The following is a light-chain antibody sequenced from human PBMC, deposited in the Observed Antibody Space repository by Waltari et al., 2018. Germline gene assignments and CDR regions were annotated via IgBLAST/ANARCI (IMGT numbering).Light chain of an antibody. CDR2: GAS. V-gene: IGKV3D-15*01. J-gene: IGKJ2*01. CDR3: QQYNDWPYT. Sequence: RVMTQSPASLSVSPGERVTLSCRGSQSVRSDLAWFQQKPGRAPRLLIYGASTRVTGIPPRFSASGSGTEFTLTISSLQSEDVAIYYCQQYNDWPYTFGQGSKLEIK. CDR1: QSVRSD.